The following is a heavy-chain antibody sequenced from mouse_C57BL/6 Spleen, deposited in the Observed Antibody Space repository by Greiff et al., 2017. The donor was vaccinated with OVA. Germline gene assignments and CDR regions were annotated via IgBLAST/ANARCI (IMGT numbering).Heavy chain of an antibody. CDR2: ISGGGGNT. J-gene: IGHJ3*01. V-gene: IGHV5-9*01. CDR3: ARHDGYPAWFAY. CDR1: GFTFSSYT. D-gene: IGHD2-3*01. Sequence: DVMLVESGGGLVKPGGSLKLSCAASGFTFSSYTMSWVRQTPEKRLEWVATISGGGGNTYYPDSVKGRFTISRDNAKNTLYLQMSSLRSEDTALYYCARHDGYPAWFAYWGQGTLVTVSA.